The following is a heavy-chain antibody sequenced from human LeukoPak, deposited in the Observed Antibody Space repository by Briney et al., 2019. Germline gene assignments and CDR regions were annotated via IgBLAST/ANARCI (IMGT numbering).Heavy chain of an antibody. D-gene: IGHD2-2*01. V-gene: IGHV1-2*02. J-gene: IGHJ3*02. Sequence: GASVKVSCKASGHTSTDYYIHWVRQAPGQGLEWMGCITANTGDTKYAQKFQGRVTMTRDTSISTAYMEVSSLRSDDTAMYYCASPSPEYCSSTSCYSGHAFDIWGQGTMVTVSS. CDR1: GHTSTDYY. CDR2: ITANTGDT. CDR3: ASPSPEYCSSTSCYSGHAFDI.